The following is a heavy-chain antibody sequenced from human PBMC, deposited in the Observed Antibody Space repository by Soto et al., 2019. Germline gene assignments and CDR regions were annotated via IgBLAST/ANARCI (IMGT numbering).Heavy chain of an antibody. CDR3: ARDLWWYLH. D-gene: IGHD2-15*01. CDR2: ISAGSEGE. J-gene: IGHJ4*02. CDR1: GFTFSSHA. V-gene: IGHV3-23*01. Sequence: EVQLLESGGGLVQPGGALRLSCAASGFTFSSHAMSWVRQAPGKGLEWFSSISAGSEGEYYADSVKGRFTLSRDNSTNTLYLRMNSLKAEDTAVYYCARDLWWYLHWGQGTLVTVSS.